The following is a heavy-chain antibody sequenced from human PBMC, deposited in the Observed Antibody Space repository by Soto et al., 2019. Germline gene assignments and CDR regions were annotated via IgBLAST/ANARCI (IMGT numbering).Heavy chain of an antibody. CDR2: ISAYNGNT. CDR1: GYTFTSYG. Sequence: GASVKVSCKASGYTFTSYGISWVRQAPGQGLEWMGWISAYNGNTNYAQKLQGRVTMTTDTSTSTAYMELRSLRSDDTAVYYCARVEDIVVVVAATGRGWFDPWGQGTMVTVYS. CDR3: ARVEDIVVVVAATGRGWFDP. D-gene: IGHD2-15*01. V-gene: IGHV1-18*01. J-gene: IGHJ5*02.